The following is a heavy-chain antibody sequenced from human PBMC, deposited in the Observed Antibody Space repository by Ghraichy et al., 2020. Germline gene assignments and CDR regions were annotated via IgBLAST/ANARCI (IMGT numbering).Heavy chain of an antibody. CDR3: ARPIAVSGHFSDF. D-gene: IGHD6-19*01. J-gene: IGHJ4*02. V-gene: IGHV1-18*01. CDR2: ISANNGHT. Sequence: ASEKVSCTASGFMFSSYGLSWVRQAPGQGLEWMGWISANNGHTNYAEKFQHRVTMTTDMYTSTAYMELRSLRSDDTAVYYCARPIAVSGHFSDFWGQGTLVAVSS. CDR1: GFMFSSYG.